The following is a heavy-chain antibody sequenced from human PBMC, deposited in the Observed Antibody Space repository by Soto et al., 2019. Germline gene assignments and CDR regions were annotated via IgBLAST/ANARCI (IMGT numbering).Heavy chain of an antibody. CDR2: ISWKRGSI. Sequence: EVQLVESGGGWVQPGRSLRLSCAASGFTFENYAMHWVRQGPGKGLDRVAGISWKRGSIGYADSVRGRFTISRDNAKNYLYLQMNSLRPEDTDLYYCAKDKVYSNYQYYFASGGQGTLVTVSS. V-gene: IGHV3-9*01. D-gene: IGHD4-4*01. CDR3: AKDKVYSNYQYYFAS. J-gene: IGHJ4*02. CDR1: GFTFENYA.